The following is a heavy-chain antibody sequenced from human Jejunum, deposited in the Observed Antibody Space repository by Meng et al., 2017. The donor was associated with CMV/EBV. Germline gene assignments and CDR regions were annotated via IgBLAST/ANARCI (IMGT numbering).Heavy chain of an antibody. Sequence: SGYRFNIYWIGWVRQMPGKGLEWMGSIFPVDSDTRYSPSFEGQVTLSVDRSISTAYLQWSSLKASDTAIYYCAREMVRGVADSWGQGTLVTVSS. CDR2: IFPVDSDT. CDR1: GYRFNIYW. D-gene: IGHD3-10*01. V-gene: IGHV5-51*01. CDR3: AREMVRGVADS. J-gene: IGHJ4*02.